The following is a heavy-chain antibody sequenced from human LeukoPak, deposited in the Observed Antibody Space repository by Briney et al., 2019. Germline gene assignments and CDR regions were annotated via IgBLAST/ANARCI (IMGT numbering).Heavy chain of an antibody. V-gene: IGHV4-59*01. CDR2: IYYSGST. J-gene: IGHJ4*02. Sequence: SETLSLTCTVSDGSISSYYWSWIRQPPGKGLEWIGYIYYSGSTNYNPSLKSRVTISVDTSKNQFSLKLSSVTAADTAVYYCARDSGYSYALDYWGQGTLVTVSS. CDR3: ARDSGYSYALDY. D-gene: IGHD5-18*01. CDR1: DGSISSYY.